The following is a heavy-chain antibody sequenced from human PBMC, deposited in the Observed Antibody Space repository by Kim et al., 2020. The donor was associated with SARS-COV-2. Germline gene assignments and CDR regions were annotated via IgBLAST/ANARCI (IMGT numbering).Heavy chain of an antibody. D-gene: IGHD1-1*01. CDR3: ARSTTHFYYYYMDV. V-gene: IGHV3-74*01. Sequence: ADSVKGRFTISRDNAKNTLYLQMNSLRAEDAAVYYCARSTTHFYYYYMDVWGKGTTVTVSS. J-gene: IGHJ6*03.